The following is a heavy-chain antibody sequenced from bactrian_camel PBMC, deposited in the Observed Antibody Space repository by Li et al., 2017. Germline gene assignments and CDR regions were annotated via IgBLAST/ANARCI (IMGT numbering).Heavy chain of an antibody. V-gene: IGHV3S31*01. CDR3: ATYLAQRGRQRWRCGSLLSERYNA. CDR1: GFTFSSYA. D-gene: IGHD1*01. Sequence: VQLVESGGGLVQPGGSLRLSCAASGFTFSSYAMSWVRQAPGKGLEWVSAINSSGGSTYYADSVKGRFTISRDTRKNTLSLQMNSLGSEDTAMYYCATYLAQRGRQRWRCGSLLSERYNAWGQGTQVTVS. CDR2: INSSGGST. J-gene: IGHJ6*01.